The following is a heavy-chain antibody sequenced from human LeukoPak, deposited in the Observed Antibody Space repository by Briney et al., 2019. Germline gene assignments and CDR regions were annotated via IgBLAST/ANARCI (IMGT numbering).Heavy chain of an antibody. CDR2: TNSDGSST. CDR3: ARAGWGSDVDY. J-gene: IGHJ4*02. D-gene: IGHD3-16*01. V-gene: IGHV3-74*01. CDR1: GSILSSYW. Sequence: QSGGSLRLSCAASGSILSSYWIHWVRQAPGKGLVWVSHTNSDGSSTSYADSVKGRFTISRDNAKNTLYLQMNSLRVEDTAVYYCARAGWGSDVDYWGQGTLVTVSS.